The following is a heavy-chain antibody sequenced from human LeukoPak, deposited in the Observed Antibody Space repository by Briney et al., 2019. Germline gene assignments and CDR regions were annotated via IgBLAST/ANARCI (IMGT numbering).Heavy chain of an antibody. CDR3: ARGSATRRGHMVMGY. J-gene: IGHJ4*02. V-gene: IGHV4-39*07. D-gene: IGHD5-18*01. CDR2: IYYSGST. Sequence: SETLSLTCTVSGGSISSSSYYWGWIRQPPGKGLEWIGSIYYSGSTYYNPSLKSRVTISVDTSKNQFSLKLSSVTAADTAVYYCARGSATRRGHMVMGYWGQGTLVTVSS. CDR1: GGSISSSSYY.